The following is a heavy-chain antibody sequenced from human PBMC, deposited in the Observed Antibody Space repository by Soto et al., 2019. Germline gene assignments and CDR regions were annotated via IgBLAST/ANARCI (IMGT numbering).Heavy chain of an antibody. CDR2: INTSGNT. V-gene: IGHV4-4*07. Sequence: SETLSLTCKVSGGSITSYRWSWIRQSAGKGLEWIGRINTSGNTHYNPSLKSRVTVSIDTSQNQFFLTVTSVTAADSAVYYCAGESGENWDYEVYWGQETPVPVSS. J-gene: IGHJ4*02. CDR1: GGSITSYR. D-gene: IGHD1-7*01. CDR3: AGESGENWDYEVY.